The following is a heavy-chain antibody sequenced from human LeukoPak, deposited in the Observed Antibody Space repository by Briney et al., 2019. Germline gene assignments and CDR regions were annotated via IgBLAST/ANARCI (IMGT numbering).Heavy chain of an antibody. CDR2: INHSGST. CDR1: GGSFSGYY. CDR3: ARRLRYFDWLLSHYYYYMDV. Sequence: SETLSLTCAVYGGSFSGYYWSWIRQPPGKGLEWIGEINHSGSTNYNPSLKSRVTISVDTSKNQFSLKLSSVTAADTAVYYCARRLRYFDWLLSHYYYYMDVWGKGTTVTISS. V-gene: IGHV4-34*01. J-gene: IGHJ6*03. D-gene: IGHD3-9*01.